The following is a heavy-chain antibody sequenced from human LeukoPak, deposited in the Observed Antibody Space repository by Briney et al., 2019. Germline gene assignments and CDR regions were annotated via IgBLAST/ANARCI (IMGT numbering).Heavy chain of an antibody. Sequence: SETLSLTCAVYGGSFSGYYWSWIRQPPGKGLEWIGEINHSGSTNYNPSLKSRVTISVDTSKNQFSLKLSSVTAADTAVYYCARTKLNYGSGSYPFGYWGQGTLVTVSS. D-gene: IGHD3-10*01. CDR1: GGSFSGYY. CDR2: INHSGST. CDR3: ARTKLNYGSGSYPFGY. J-gene: IGHJ4*02. V-gene: IGHV4-34*01.